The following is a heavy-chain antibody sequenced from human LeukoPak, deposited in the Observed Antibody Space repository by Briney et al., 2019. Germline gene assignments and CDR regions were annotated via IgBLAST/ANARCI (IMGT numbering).Heavy chain of an antibody. CDR2: INHSGST. CDR1: GGSFSGYY. J-gene: IGHJ6*02. CDR3: ATYTNWVAGDV. Sequence: PSETLSLTCAVYGGSFSGYYWSWIRQPPGKGLEWIGEINHSGSTNYNPSLKSRVTISVDTSKNQFSLKLSSVTAADTAVYYCATYTNWVAGDVWGQGTTVSVSS. V-gene: IGHV4-34*01. D-gene: IGHD7-27*01.